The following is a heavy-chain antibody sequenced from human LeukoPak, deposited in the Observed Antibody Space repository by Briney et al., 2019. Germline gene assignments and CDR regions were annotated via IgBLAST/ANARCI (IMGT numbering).Heavy chain of an antibody. V-gene: IGHV1-24*01. CDR3: AAGGIYSLLDY. CDR1: GDTPSELT. J-gene: IGHJ4*02. D-gene: IGHD3-10*01. Sequence: ASVTVSCKVSGDTPSELTMHWVRQAPGKGLEWMGGFDPGAGEILYAQQFQGRVTMTEDTSTDTAYMELTSLRSEDSGVYFCAAGGIYSLLDYWGQGTLVTVSS. CDR2: FDPGAGEI.